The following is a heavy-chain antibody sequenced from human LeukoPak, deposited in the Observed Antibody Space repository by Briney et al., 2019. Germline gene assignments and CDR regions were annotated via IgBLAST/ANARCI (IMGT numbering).Heavy chain of an antibody. CDR3: ARDHYYASGSYYNSLYYYYYGMDV. D-gene: IGHD3-10*01. CDR2: IYSSGSP. J-gene: IGHJ6*02. CDR1: GGSISSYY. V-gene: IGHV4-4*07. Sequence: SETLSLTCTVSGGSISSYYWSWIRQPAGKGLEWIGRIYSSGSPNYNPSLKSRVTMSVDTSKNQFSLKLRSVTATDTAVYYCARDHYYASGSYYNSLYYYYYGMDVWGQGTTVTVSS.